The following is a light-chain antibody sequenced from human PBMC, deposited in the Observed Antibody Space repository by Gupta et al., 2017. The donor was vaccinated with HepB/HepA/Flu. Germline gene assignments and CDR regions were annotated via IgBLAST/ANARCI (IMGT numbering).Light chain of an antibody. V-gene: IGLV2-14*03. Sequence: SGLTQPASVSGSPGQSLTISCTGTSSDVGGYNSVSWYQQYPGRAPNLLIYDVSNRPSGVPHRFSGSKNGNSASLTISGLQAEDEAVYYCTSYKSGSTLVIFGGGTKLTVL. J-gene: IGLJ2*01. CDR2: DVS. CDR1: SSDVGGYNS. CDR3: TSYKSGSTLVI.